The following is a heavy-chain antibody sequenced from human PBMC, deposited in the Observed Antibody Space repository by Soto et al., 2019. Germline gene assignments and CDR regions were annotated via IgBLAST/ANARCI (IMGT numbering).Heavy chain of an antibody. CDR3: AREYGSGSRFAF. Sequence: QVQLVQSGAEVKKPGASVKVSCKASGDTFTSDGISWLRQAPGQGLEWMGWISAYNGNTTYAQKIQGRVTMTTDTSTSTAYMELRSLRSDDTAVYYFAREYGSGSRFAFWGQGTLVTVSS. D-gene: IGHD3-10*01. CDR1: GDTFTSDG. V-gene: IGHV1-18*01. CDR2: ISAYNGNT. J-gene: IGHJ4*02.